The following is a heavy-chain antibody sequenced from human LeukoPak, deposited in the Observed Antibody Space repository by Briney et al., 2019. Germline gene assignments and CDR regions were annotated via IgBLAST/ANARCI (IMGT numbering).Heavy chain of an antibody. CDR1: GVSISSYY. V-gene: IGHV4-59*12. D-gene: IGHD1-20*01. Sequence: SETLSLTCTVSGVSISSYYWSWIRQPPGKGLEWIGYMYYSGSTNYNPSLKSRVTISVDTSKNQFSLKLSSVTAADTAVYYCAREVTGTTNYYYYYYMDVWGKGTTVTVSS. J-gene: IGHJ6*03. CDR2: MYYSGST. CDR3: AREVTGTTNYYYYYYMDV.